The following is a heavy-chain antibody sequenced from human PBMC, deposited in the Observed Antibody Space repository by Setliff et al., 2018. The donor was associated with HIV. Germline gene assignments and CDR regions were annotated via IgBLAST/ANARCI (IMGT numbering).Heavy chain of an antibody. J-gene: IGHJ6*02. V-gene: IGHV4-39*01. Sequence: SETLSLTCSVSGDSISSSNYYWGWIRQPPGKGLDWIGSIYYTGSTYYNPSLKSRVTISVDTSKNQFSLKLSSVTAADTAVYYCASGIAAASPNYYYYFGMDVWGQRTTVTVSS. CDR3: ASGIAAASPNYYYYFGMDV. CDR2: IYYTGST. D-gene: IGHD6-13*01. CDR1: GDSISSSNYY.